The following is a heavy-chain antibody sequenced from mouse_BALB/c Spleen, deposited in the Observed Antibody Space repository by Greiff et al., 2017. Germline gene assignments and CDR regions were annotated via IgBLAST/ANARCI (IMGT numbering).Heavy chain of an antibody. J-gene: IGHJ4*01. CDR3: TLYDYDVSYAMDY. CDR1: GYTFTSYW. V-gene: IGHV1-69*02. Sequence: QVQLQQPGAELVRPGASVKLSCKASGYTFTSYWINWVKQRPGQGLEWIGNIYPSDSYTNYNQKFKDKATLTVDKSSSTAYMQLSSPTSEDSAVYYCTLYDYDVSYAMDYWGQGTSVTVSS. CDR2: IYPSDSYT. D-gene: IGHD2-4*01.